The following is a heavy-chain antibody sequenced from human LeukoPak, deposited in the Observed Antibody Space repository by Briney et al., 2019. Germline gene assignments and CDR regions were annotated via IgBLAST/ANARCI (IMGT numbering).Heavy chain of an antibody. V-gene: IGHV1-3*01. CDR1: GYTFTSYA. D-gene: IGHD4-17*01. Sequence: ASVKVSCKASGYTFTSYAMHWVRQAPGQRLEWMGWINAGNGNTKYSQKFQGRVTITRDTSASTAYMELSSLRSEDTAVYYCARDLTALDYGDYYNWFGPWGQGTLVTVSS. CDR2: INAGNGNT. J-gene: IGHJ5*02. CDR3: ARDLTALDYGDYYNWFGP.